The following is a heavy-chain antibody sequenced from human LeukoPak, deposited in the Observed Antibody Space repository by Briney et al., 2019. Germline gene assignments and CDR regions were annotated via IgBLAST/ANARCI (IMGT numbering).Heavy chain of an antibody. CDR3: ASQIAGRY. CDR1: GFDSSNYW. D-gene: IGHD6-6*01. Sequence: GGSLRLSCSASGFDSSNYWMSWVRQAPGKGLEWVANIKQDGSEKYYVGSVKGRFTISRDNAKNSLYLQMNSLRAEDTAVYYCASQIAGRYWGQGTLVTVSS. V-gene: IGHV3-7*01. CDR2: IKQDGSEK. J-gene: IGHJ4*02.